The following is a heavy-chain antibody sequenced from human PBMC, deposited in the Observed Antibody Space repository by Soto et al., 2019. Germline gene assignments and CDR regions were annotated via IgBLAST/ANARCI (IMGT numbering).Heavy chain of an antibody. D-gene: IGHD6-13*01. CDR1: GFTFSSYA. J-gene: IGHJ6*03. V-gene: IGHV3-23*01. CDR3: AKSPAAYYYYYYMDV. Sequence: EVQLLESGGGLVQPGGSLRLSCAASGFTFSSYAMSWVRQAPGKGLEWVSAISGSGGSTYYADSVKGRFTISRDNSKNTLYLQMNSLRAEDTAVYYSAKSPAAYYYYYYMDVWGKGTTVTVSS. CDR2: ISGSGGST.